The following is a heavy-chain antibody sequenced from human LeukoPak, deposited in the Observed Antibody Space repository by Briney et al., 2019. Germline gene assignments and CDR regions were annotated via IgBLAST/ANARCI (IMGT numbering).Heavy chain of an antibody. CDR2: ITISSSSI. J-gene: IGHJ6*03. V-gene: IGHV3-21*01. CDR1: GFTFSNAW. D-gene: IGHD1-26*01. Sequence: GGSLRLSCAASGFTFSNAWMSWVRRAPGKGLEWVSSITISSSSIYYADSVKGRFTISRDNAKSSLYLQMNSLRDEDTAVYYCARDPYSGNYGDYYYYYMDVWGKGTTVTISS. CDR3: ARDPYSGNYGDYYYYYMDV.